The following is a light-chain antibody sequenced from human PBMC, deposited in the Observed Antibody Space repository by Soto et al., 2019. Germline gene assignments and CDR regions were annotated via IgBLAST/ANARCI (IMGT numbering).Light chain of an antibody. V-gene: IGLV1-44*01. CDR3: AAWDDSLNGHV. CDR2: SNN. Sequence: QSVLTQPPSASGTPGQRVTISCSGSSSNIGSNTVNWYQQLPGTAPKLLIYSNNQRLSGVPDRFSGSKSGTSASLAISGLQSEDEADYYCAAWDDSLNGHVFGGGTKLTVL. J-gene: IGLJ2*01. CDR1: SSNIGSNT.